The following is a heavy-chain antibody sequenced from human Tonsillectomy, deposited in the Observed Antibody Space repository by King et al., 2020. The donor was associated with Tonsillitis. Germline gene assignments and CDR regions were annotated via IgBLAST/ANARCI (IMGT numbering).Heavy chain of an antibody. CDR3: VGGGDYVFWYFDS. J-gene: IGHJ4*02. CDR1: GGTFSSYG. Sequence: VQLVQSGAEVKKPGSSVKVSCKASGGTFSSYGISWVRQAPGQGLEWMGRIIPIVGTANYAQKFQGRVTITADKSTSTAFMELSSLRSEDSGVYYCVGGGDYVFWYFDSWGQGTLVTVSS. CDR2: IIPIVGTA. D-gene: IGHD4-17*01. V-gene: IGHV1-69*04.